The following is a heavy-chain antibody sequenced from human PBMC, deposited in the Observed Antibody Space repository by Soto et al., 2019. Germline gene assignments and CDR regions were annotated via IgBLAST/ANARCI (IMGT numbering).Heavy chain of an antibody. D-gene: IGHD6-6*01. V-gene: IGHV3-48*01. CDR3: ARGRYSSSGH. J-gene: IGHJ4*02. CDR2: ISSRSSTI. CDR1: GFTFSNYS. Sequence: PVGSLRLSCAASGFTFSNYSTNWVRQAPGKGLEWVSYISSRSSTIYYAASVKGRFTISRDNAKNSLYLQMNSLRAEDTAVYYFARGRYSSSGHWGLGNLVTVT.